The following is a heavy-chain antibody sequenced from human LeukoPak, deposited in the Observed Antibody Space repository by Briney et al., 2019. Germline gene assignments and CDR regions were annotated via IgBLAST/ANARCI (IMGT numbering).Heavy chain of an antibody. CDR3: ARVHNWNHFDY. CDR2: ISSSSSTI. CDR1: GFTFSGHS. D-gene: IGHD1-20*01. V-gene: IGHV3-48*01. Sequence: GGSLRLSCAATGFTFSGHSMGWVRQAPGKGLEWVSYISSSSSTIYYADSVKGRFTISRDNAKNSLYLQMNSLRAEDTAVYYCARVHNWNHFDYWGQGTLVTVSS. J-gene: IGHJ4*02.